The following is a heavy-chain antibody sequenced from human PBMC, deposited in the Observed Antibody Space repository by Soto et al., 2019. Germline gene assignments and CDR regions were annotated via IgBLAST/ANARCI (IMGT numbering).Heavy chain of an antibody. CDR1: GFTFSSYW. D-gene: IGHD3-3*01. CDR3: ASSGNYYDFWSGYPYYYYYMDV. V-gene: IGHV3-7*01. CDR2: IKQDGSEK. J-gene: IGHJ6*03. Sequence: EVQLVESGGGLVQPGGSLRLSCAASGFTFSSYWMSWVRQAPGKGLEWVANIKQDGSEKYYVDSVKGRFTISRDNAKNSLYLQMNSLRAEDTAVYYCASSGNYYDFWSGYPYYYYYMDVWGKGTTVTVSS.